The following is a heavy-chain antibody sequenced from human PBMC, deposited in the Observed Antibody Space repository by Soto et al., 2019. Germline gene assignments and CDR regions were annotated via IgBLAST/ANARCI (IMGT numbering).Heavy chain of an antibody. J-gene: IGHJ4*02. CDR1: GGSISSNY. Sequence: SETLSLICTVSGGSISSNYWSWIRQPPGQGLEWIGYISYSGNTNYNPSLKSRVTISVDTSKNHFSLKLSSVTAADTAVYFCARSYCITTSCSLDYWGQGTLVTVSS. CDR2: ISYSGNT. D-gene: IGHD2-2*01. V-gene: IGHV4-59*01. CDR3: ARSYCITTSCSLDY.